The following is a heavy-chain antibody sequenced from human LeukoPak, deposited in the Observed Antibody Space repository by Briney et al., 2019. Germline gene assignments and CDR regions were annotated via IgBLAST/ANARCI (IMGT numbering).Heavy chain of an antibody. Sequence: PGGSLRLSCAASGFTFSSSAMSWVRQAPGKGLEWVSSISGRGGSTYYADSVKGRFTISRDNSKTTLYLQMNSLRAEDTAVYYCAKCSGGSCYDAFDIWSQGTMVTVSS. V-gene: IGHV3-23*01. J-gene: IGHJ3*02. CDR1: GFTFSSSA. CDR3: AKCSGGSCYDAFDI. CDR2: ISGRGGST. D-gene: IGHD2-15*01.